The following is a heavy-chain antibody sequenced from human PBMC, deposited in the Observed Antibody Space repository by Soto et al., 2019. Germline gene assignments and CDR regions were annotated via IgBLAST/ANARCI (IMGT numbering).Heavy chain of an antibody. J-gene: IGHJ4*02. Sequence: SETLSLTCTVSGGSISSGDYYWSWIRQPPGKGLEWIGHIYYSGTTYYNPSLKSRVTISVDTSKNQFSLKLTSVTAADTAVYYCARWVRTVAASYYFDYWGQGTLVTVSS. D-gene: IGHD6-19*01. CDR1: GGSISSGDYY. CDR2: IYYSGTT. CDR3: ARWVRTVAASYYFDY. V-gene: IGHV4-30-4*01.